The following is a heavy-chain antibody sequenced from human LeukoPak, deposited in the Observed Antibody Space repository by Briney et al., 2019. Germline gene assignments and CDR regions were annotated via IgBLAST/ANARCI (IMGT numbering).Heavy chain of an antibody. D-gene: IGHD6-13*01. CDR1: GFTFSSYA. V-gene: IGHV3-23*01. CDR2: ITDSGGAT. J-gene: IGHJ3*02. CDR3: AKAYTRSWYAAFDI. Sequence: GGSLRLSCAASGFTFSSYAMSWVRQAPGKGLEWVSAITDSGGATYYADSVKGRFTISRDNSKNTLYLQMNSLRGGDTAIYYCAKAYTRSWYAAFDIWGQGTMVTISS.